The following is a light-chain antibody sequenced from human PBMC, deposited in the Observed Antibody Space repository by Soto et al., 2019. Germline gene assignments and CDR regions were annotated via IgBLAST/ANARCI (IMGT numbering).Light chain of an antibody. CDR3: QSYDSSLSDSRV. CDR1: SSNIGAGYD. V-gene: IGLV1-40*01. J-gene: IGLJ2*01. Sequence: QYVLTQPPSVSGAPGQRVTISCTGSSSNIGAGYDVHWYQQFPGTAPKLLIYGNSNRHSGVPDRFSGSKSGTSASLAITGLQAEDEADYYCQSYDSSLSDSRVFGGGTKLTVL. CDR2: GNS.